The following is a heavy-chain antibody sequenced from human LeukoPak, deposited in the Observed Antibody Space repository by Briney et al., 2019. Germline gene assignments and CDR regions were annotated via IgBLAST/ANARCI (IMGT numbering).Heavy chain of an antibody. CDR2: ISSSSSYI. CDR3: ARETYYYDSSGYWIHYFDY. CDR1: GCTFSSYS. Sequence: KPGGSLGLSCAASGCTFSSYSMNWVRQAPGKGLEWVSSISSSSSYIYYADSVKGRFTISRDNAKNSLYLQMNSLRAEDTAVYYCARETYYYDSSGYWIHYFDYWGQGTLVTVSS. V-gene: IGHV3-21*01. J-gene: IGHJ4*02. D-gene: IGHD3-22*01.